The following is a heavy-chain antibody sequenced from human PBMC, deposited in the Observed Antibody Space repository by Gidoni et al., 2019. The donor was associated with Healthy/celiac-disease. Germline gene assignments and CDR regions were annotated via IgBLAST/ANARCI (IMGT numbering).Heavy chain of an antibody. CDR3: AKAVGGYSSYGMDV. CDR1: GVTFSSYG. V-gene: IGHV3-30*18. CDR2: ISYDGSNK. Sequence: QVQLVESGGGVVQPGRSLRLSCAASGVTFSSYGMHWVRQAPGKGLEWVAVISYDGSNKYYADSVKGRFTISRDNSKNTLYLQMNSLRAEDTAVYYCAKAVGGYSSYGMDVWGKGTTVTVSS. J-gene: IGHJ6*04. D-gene: IGHD6-19*01.